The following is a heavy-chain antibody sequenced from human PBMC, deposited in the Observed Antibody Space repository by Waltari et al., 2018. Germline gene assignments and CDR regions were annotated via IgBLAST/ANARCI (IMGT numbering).Heavy chain of an antibody. V-gene: IGHV1-8*02. CDR2: MNPNSGNT. D-gene: IGHD2-2*01. CDR1: GYTFTSYD. J-gene: IGHJ4*02. CDR3: ARGQGPAAQPGFDY. Sequence: QVQLVQSGAEVKKLGASVKVSCKASGYTFTSYDINWVRQATGHGLEWMGWMNPNSGNTGYAQKFQGRVTMTRNTSISTAYMELSSLRSEDTAVYYCARGQGPAAQPGFDYWGQGTLVTVSS.